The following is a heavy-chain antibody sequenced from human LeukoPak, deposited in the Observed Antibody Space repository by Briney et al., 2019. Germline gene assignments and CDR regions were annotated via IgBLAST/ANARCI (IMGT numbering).Heavy chain of an antibody. CDR1: GFTLSSYW. CDR3: ARAPSEIGGYYPEYFRH. V-gene: IGHV3-74*01. Sequence: GGSLRLSCAASGFTLSSYWMHWVRQAPGKGLVWFPRIKSDGRTNYADSVKGRFTISRDNAKNTVSLQMNSLRAEDTGVYYCARAPSEIGGYYPEYFRHWGQGTLVIVSS. J-gene: IGHJ1*01. CDR2: IKSDGRT. D-gene: IGHD3-22*01.